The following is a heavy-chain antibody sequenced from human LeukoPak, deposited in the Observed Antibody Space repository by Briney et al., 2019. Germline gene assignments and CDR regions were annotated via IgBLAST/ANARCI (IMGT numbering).Heavy chain of an antibody. V-gene: IGHV5-51*01. J-gene: IGHJ4*02. D-gene: IGHD5-18*01. CDR3: ARQDSYGPFDY. CDR2: IYPGDSDS. Sequence: GESLKISCKGSGYSFASYWIGWVRQMPGNGLEWMGIIYPGDSDSRYSPSFQGQVTISVDRTISTAYLQWSSLKASDTAMYYCARQDSYGPFDYWGQGTLVTVSS. CDR1: GYSFASYW.